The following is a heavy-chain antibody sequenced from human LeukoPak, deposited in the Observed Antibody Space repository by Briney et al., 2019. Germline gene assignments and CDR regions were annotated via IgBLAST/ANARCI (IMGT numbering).Heavy chain of an antibody. CDR2: ISSSSSTI. CDR3: ARGGTYYYDSSGYPLDY. J-gene: IGHJ4*02. D-gene: IGHD3-22*01. V-gene: IGHV3-48*01. Sequence: PGGSLRLSCAASGFTFSSYSMNWVRQAPGKGLEWVSYISSSSSTIYYADSVKGRFTISRDNAKNSLYLQMNSLRAEDTAVYYCARGGTYYYDSSGYPLDYWGQGTLVTVSS. CDR1: GFTFSSYS.